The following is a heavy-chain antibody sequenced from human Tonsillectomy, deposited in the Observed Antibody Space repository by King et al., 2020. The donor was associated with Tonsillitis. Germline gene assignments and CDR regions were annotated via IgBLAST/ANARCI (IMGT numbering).Heavy chain of an antibody. D-gene: IGHD4-17*01. Sequence: VQLVESGGGVVQPGRSLRLSCAASGFTFSSYCMHWVRQAPGKGLEWVAVISYDGSNKYYADSVKGRFTISRDNSKNTLYLQMNSLRAEDTAVYYCANSDYPYYGDYNRYGMDVWGQGTTVTVSS. CDR2: ISYDGSNK. CDR1: GFTFSSYC. V-gene: IGHV3-30*18. J-gene: IGHJ6*02. CDR3: ANSDYPYYGDYNRYGMDV.